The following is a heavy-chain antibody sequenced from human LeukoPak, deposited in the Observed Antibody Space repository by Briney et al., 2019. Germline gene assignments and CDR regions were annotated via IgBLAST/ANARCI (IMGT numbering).Heavy chain of an antibody. J-gene: IGHJ3*02. CDR3: AREHDGGEWGRAFDI. D-gene: IGHD2-21*01. CDR1: GFSFDEYA. V-gene: IGHV3-9*01. Sequence: GGSLRLSCAASGFSFDEYAMHWVRQAPGKGLEWVSGISWNSDSIDYADSVKGRFTISRANAKNSLNLQLNGLRAEDTGLYYCAREHDGGEWGRAFDIWGQGTMVTVSS. CDR2: ISWNSDSI.